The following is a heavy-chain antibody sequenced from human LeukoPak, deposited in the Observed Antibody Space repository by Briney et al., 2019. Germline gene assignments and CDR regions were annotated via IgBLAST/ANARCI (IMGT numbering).Heavy chain of an antibody. CDR3: ARLPERSDLLPSYANSFDW. V-gene: IGHV4-39*01. Sequence: PSETLSLTCTVSGGSISSTNYYWAWIRQPPGKGLEWIGNINYSESTYYNASLNSRITMSIDTSKNRFSLRLSSVTAADTAVFFCARLPERSDLLPSYANSFDWWGQGTLVTVSS. J-gene: IGHJ4*02. CDR2: INYSEST. D-gene: IGHD3-9*01. CDR1: GGSISSTNYY.